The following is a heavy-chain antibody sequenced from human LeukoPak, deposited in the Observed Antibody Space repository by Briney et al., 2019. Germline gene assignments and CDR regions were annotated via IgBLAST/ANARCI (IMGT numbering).Heavy chain of an antibody. Sequence: GGSLRLSCAASGFTFSSYNMHWVRQAPGKGLEWASSISLSSNFMHYADSVKGRFTISRDNAKNSLYLQMNSLRAEDTAVYYCARGRDFWNGDTTDAFDIWGQGTMVTVSS. D-gene: IGHD3-3*01. J-gene: IGHJ3*02. CDR1: GFTFSSYN. V-gene: IGHV3-21*06. CDR3: ARGRDFWNGDTTDAFDI. CDR2: ISLSSNFM.